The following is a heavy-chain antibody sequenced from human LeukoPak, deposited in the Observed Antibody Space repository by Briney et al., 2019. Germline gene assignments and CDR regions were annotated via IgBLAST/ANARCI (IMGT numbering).Heavy chain of an antibody. D-gene: IGHD3-10*01. CDR3: AREVRGDY. CDR1: GXTFSSFA. V-gene: IGHV3-30-3*01. Sequence: GGSLRLSCAASGXTFSSFAMSWVRQAPGKGLEWVAVISYDGSNKYYADSVKGRFTISRDNSKNTLYLQMNSLRAEDTAVYYCAREVRGDYWGQGTLVTVSS. CDR2: ISYDGSNK. J-gene: IGHJ4*02.